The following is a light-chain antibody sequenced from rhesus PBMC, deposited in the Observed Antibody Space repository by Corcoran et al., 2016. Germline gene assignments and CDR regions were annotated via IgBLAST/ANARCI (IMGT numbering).Light chain of an antibody. J-gene: IGKJ3*01. CDR1: QSLLHSDGYTY. CDR3: MQGTQLPFT. CDR2: LGS. V-gene: IGKV2-78*01. Sequence: DIVMTQTPLSLPVTPGEPASISCRSSQSLLHSDGYTYLDWYLQKPGQSPPLLIYLGSKRASGVPVRFSGSGSGTDVTLKISRVEAEDVGVYYCMQGTQLPFTFGPGTKLDIK.